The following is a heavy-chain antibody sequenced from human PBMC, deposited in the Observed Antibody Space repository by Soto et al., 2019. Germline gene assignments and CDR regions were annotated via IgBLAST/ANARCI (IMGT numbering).Heavy chain of an antibody. D-gene: IGHD6-13*01. CDR1: GYSISSGYY. J-gene: IGHJ4*02. V-gene: IGHV4-38-2*01. CDR2: IYHSGST. Sequence: LSLTCAVSGYSISSGYYWGWIRQPPGKGLEWIGSIYHSGSTYYNPSLKSRVTISVDTSKNQFSLKLSSVTAADTAVYYCARSSSPLSSSWDYWGQGTLVTVSS. CDR3: ARSSSPLSSSWDY.